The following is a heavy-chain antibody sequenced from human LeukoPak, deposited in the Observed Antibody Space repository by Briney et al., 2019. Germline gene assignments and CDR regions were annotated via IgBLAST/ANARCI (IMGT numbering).Heavy chain of an antibody. Sequence: PGRSLRLSCAASGFTFSSYAMHWVRQAPGKGLEWVAVISYDGSNKYYADSVKGRFTISRDNSKNTLFLQMNSLRAEDTAVYYCAKDALISFRGAWSQSDYWGQGALVTVSS. D-gene: IGHD3-16*02. CDR3: AKDALISFRGAWSQSDY. CDR2: ISYDGSNK. CDR1: GFTFSSYA. J-gene: IGHJ4*02. V-gene: IGHV3-30-3*02.